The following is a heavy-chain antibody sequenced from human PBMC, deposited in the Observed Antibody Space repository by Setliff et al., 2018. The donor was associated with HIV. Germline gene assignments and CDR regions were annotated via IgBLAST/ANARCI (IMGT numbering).Heavy chain of an antibody. CDR3: ARVFRGADDHTGPFDY. V-gene: IGHV3-74*01. J-gene: IGHJ4*02. CDR1: GFTLSSYA. CDR2: MSSYASRT. D-gene: IGHD2-8*02. Sequence: GGSLRLSCAASGFTLSSYAMHWVRQAPGQGLVWVSRMSSYASRTTYADSVKGRFTISRDNAKNTVYLQMNSLRAEDTAEYYCARVFRGADDHTGPFDYWGQGTLVTVSS.